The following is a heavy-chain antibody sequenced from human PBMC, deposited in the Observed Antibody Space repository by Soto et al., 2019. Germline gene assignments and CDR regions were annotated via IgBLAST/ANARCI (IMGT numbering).Heavy chain of an antibody. V-gene: IGHV3-30*18. Sequence: GGSLRLSCAASGFTFSSYGMHWVRQAPGKGLEWVAVISYDGSNKYYADSVKGRFTISRDNSKNTLYLQMNSLRAEDTAVYYCAKDSHGGRPIDYWGQGTLVTVSS. J-gene: IGHJ4*02. CDR1: GFTFSSYG. CDR3: AKDSHGGRPIDY. CDR2: ISYDGSNK.